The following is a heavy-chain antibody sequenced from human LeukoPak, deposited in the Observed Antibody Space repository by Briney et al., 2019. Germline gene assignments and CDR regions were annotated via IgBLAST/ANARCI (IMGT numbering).Heavy chain of an antibody. CDR3: AVYNWNSKRDFDY. CDR2: INSDGTTT. J-gene: IGHJ4*02. V-gene: IGHV3-74*01. CDR1: GFTFSSYW. D-gene: IGHD1-7*01. Sequence: PGGSLRLSCAASGFTFSSYWMHWVRQAPGKGLVWVSRINSDGTTTSYADSVKGRFTISRDNAKNSLFLQMNSLRAEDTAVYYCAVYNWNSKRDFDYWGQGTLVTVSS.